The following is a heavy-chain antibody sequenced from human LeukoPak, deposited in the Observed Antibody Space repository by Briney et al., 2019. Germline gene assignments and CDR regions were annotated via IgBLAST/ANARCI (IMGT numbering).Heavy chain of an antibody. CDR1: GYTFTSYG. D-gene: IGHD1-20*01. J-gene: IGHJ4*02. V-gene: IGHV1-69*05. Sequence: ASVKVSCKASGYTFTSYGISWVRQAPGQGLEWMGGIIPIFGTANYAQKFQGRVTITTDESTSTAYMELSSLRSEDTAVYYCARGPYNWNDGRYFDYWGQGTLVTVSS. CDR2: IIPIFGTA. CDR3: ARGPYNWNDGRYFDY.